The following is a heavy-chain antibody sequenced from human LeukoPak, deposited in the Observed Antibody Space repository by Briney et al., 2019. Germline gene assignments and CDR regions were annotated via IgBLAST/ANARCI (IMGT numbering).Heavy chain of an antibody. V-gene: IGHV4-59*01. CDR3: ARGGSSSDY. Sequence: SETLSLTCTVSGGSISSYYWSWIRQPPGKGLEWIGYIYYSGSTNYNPSLKSRVTISVDTSKNQFSLKLSSETAADTAVYYCARGGSSSDYWGQGTLVTVSS. J-gene: IGHJ4*02. CDR1: GGSISSYY. D-gene: IGHD6-13*01. CDR2: IYYSGST.